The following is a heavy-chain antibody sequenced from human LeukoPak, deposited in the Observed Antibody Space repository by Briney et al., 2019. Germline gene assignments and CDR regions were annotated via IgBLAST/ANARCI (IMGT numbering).Heavy chain of an antibody. CDR3: TTAEKQPTIFADYYYYLDV. Sequence: GGSLRLSCAASGFTFSNAWMSWVRQAPGKGLEWVGRIKSKTDGGTTDHAAPVKGRFTISRDDSKNTLYLQMNSLKTEDTAVYYCTTAEKQPTIFADYYYYLDVWGKGTTVTVSS. CDR1: GFTFSNAW. D-gene: IGHD3-3*01. J-gene: IGHJ6*03. V-gene: IGHV3-15*01. CDR2: IKSKTDGGTT.